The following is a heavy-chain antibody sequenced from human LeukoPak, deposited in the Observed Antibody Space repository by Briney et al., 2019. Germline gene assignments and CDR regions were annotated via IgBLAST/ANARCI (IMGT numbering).Heavy chain of an antibody. J-gene: IGHJ1*01. CDR3: ANSLRGIVLDYFHH. CDR1: GFTFSNNA. D-gene: IGHD2/OR15-2a*01. V-gene: IGHV3-23*01. CDR2: ISGRGGST. Sequence: PGGSLRLSCAASGFTFSNNAMSWVRQAPGKGLEWVSGISGRGGSTYYIDSVKGRFTISRDNSNNTLYLQMNSLRAEDTAVYYCANSLRGIVLDYFHHWGQGTLVSVSS.